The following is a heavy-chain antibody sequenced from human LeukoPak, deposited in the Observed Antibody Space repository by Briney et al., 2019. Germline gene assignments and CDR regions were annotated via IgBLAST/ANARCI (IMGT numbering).Heavy chain of an antibody. CDR3: ASSSSSGWFDY. V-gene: IGHV3-23*01. Sequence: GGSLRLSCLTSGFTFSTNAMSWVRQAPGKGLEWISGISGSGASTYYADSVKGRFTISRDNSKNTLYLQMNSLRAEDTAVYYCASSSSSGWFDYWGQGTLVTVSS. J-gene: IGHJ4*02. D-gene: IGHD6-19*01. CDR2: ISGSGAST. CDR1: GFTFSTNA.